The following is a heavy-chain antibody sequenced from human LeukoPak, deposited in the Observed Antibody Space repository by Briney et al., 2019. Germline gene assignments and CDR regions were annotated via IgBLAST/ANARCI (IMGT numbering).Heavy chain of an antibody. V-gene: IGHV4-59*01. D-gene: IGHD6-6*01. CDR2: IYYSGNT. Sequence: PSETLSLTCTVSGGSISSYYWSWIRQPPGKGLEWIGYIYYSGNTNYNPSLKSRVTISVDTSKNQFSLKLSSVTAADTAVYYCARGRWGGAARQRAPKKKNWFDPWGQGTLVTVSS. CDR3: ARGRWGGAARQRAPKKKNWFDP. J-gene: IGHJ5*02. CDR1: GGSISSYY.